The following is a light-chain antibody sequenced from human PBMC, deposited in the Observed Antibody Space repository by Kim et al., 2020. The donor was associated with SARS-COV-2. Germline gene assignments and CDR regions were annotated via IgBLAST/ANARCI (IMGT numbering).Light chain of an antibody. CDR2: KDS. J-gene: IGLJ3*02. Sequence: PGQTARITCSGDAVPKQYAYWYQQKPGQAPVLVIYKDSERPSGIPERFSGSSSGTTVTLTISGVQAEDEADYYCQSADSSGTCWVFGGGTQLTVL. CDR1: AVPKQY. CDR3: QSADSSGTCWV. V-gene: IGLV3-25*03.